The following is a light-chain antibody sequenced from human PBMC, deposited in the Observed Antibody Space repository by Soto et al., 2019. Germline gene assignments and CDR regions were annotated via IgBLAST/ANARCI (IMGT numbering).Light chain of an antibody. J-gene: IGKJ1*01. CDR2: KAS. CDR1: QTISSW. Sequence: DLQMTQSPSTLSGSVGDRVTITCRASQTISSWLAWYQQKPGKAPKLLIYKASTLKSGVPSRFRGSGSGTEFTLTISSLKPDDFATYYCQHYNSYSEAFGQGTKVELK. CDR3: QHYNSYSEA. V-gene: IGKV1-5*03.